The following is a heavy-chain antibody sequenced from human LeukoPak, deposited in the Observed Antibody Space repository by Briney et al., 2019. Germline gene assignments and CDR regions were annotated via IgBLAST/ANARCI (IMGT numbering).Heavy chain of an antibody. CDR2: IYIEGYT. D-gene: IGHD5-24*01. CDR1: GFTFSGNH. CDR3: VRDPRDGYGHFDY. J-gene: IGHJ4*02. Sequence: GGSLRLSCVVSGFTFSGNHISWVRQAPGKGPEWVSVIYIEGYTYYADSVKGRFTISRDNSKNTVYLQMNSLKPEDTAVYYCVRDPRDGYGHFDYWGQGTLVTVSP. V-gene: IGHV3-66*01.